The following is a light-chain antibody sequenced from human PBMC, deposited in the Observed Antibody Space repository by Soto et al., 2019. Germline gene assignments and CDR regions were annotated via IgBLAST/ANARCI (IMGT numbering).Light chain of an antibody. CDR1: SSDVGGYNY. J-gene: IGLJ2*01. Sequence: QSALTQPPSASGSPGQSVTISCTGTSSDVGGYNYVSWYQQHPGKAPKLMIYEVSKRPSGVPDRFSGSKSGNTASLTVSGLQAEDEADYYCSSYAGNNRLVFGGGTKVTDL. CDR3: SSYAGNNRLV. CDR2: EVS. V-gene: IGLV2-8*01.